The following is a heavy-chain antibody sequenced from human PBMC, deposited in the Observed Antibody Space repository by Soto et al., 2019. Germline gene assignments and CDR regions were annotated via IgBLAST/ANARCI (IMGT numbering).Heavy chain of an antibody. J-gene: IGHJ4*02. CDR3: ARTMSQFDF. CDR2: IHYNGIT. D-gene: IGHD3-10*02. V-gene: IGHV4-59*01. Sequence: ASETLSLTCTVSGGSMNNYYWSWIRQSPGKGLEWIGYIHYNGITNYNPSLNSRITILLDRSKNQFSLKLNSLTSADTAVYYCARTMSQFDFWGQGTQDTVSS. CDR1: GGSMNNYY.